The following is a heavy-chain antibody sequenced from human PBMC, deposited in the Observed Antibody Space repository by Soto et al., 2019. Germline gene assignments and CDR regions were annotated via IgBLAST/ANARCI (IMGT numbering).Heavy chain of an antibody. Sequence: QVQLQQWGAGLLKPSETLSLTCAVYGGSFSGYYWSWIRQPPGKGLEWIGEINHSGSTNYNPSLKCRVTIPVDTVKNQFSPKLSSVTAADTAVYYCARTGYSGYPFDYSGQGTLGIVSS. CDR3: ARTGYSGYPFDY. CDR1: GGSFSGYY. D-gene: IGHD5-12*01. J-gene: IGHJ4*02. CDR2: INHSGST. V-gene: IGHV4-34*01.